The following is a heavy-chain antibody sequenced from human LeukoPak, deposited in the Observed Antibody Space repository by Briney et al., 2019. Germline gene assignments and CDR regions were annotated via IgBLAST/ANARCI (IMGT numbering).Heavy chain of an antibody. Sequence: PGGSLRLSCAASGFPFNTFWMSRVRQAPGKGLEWVANIKEDGGEKYYVDSVKGRFTISRDNAKTSLYLQMNSLGAEDTAVYYCARDDSTGYYYFDYWGQGTLVTVSS. V-gene: IGHV3-7*01. J-gene: IGHJ4*02. CDR1: GFPFNTFW. D-gene: IGHD3-22*01. CDR2: IKEDGGEK. CDR3: ARDDSTGYYYFDY.